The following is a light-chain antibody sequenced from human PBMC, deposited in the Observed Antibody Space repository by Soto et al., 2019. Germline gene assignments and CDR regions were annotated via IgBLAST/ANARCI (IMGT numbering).Light chain of an antibody. CDR1: QTITRR. CDR3: KQNNDYSTWR. Sequence: DIQMTQSPSTLSASVGDRVIITCRASQTITRRLAWYQQKPGKAPKILIWDDSRLQRGVPSRFRGSGSGTQFTRTSRSLQPDNLGTYYSKQNNDYSTWRFGQGTKVKSN. J-gene: IGKJ1*01. CDR2: DDS. V-gene: IGKV1-5*01.